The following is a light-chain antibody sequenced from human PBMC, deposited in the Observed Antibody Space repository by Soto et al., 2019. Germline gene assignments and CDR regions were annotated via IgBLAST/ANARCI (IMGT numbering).Light chain of an antibody. Sequence: DMQMTQSPSSVSASVGDRVTITCRASQDINSWLAWYQQKPGRAPNLLIYGASDLQSGVPSRFSGSGSGTDFTLTISSLQPEDFATYYCQQTNSFPLTFGGGTKVDIK. V-gene: IGKV1-12*01. CDR3: QQTNSFPLT. CDR1: QDINSW. J-gene: IGKJ4*01. CDR2: GAS.